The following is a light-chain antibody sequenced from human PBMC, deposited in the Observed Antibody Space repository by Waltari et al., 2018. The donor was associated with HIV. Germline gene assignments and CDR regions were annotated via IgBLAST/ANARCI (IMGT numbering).Light chain of an antibody. CDR1: SSDVGGYNH. J-gene: IGLJ2*01. CDR3: SSYTSSSTLV. V-gene: IGLV2-14*01. CDR2: GVS. Sequence: QSALTQPASVSGSPGQSITISCPGTSSDVGGYNHVSLYQQHPGKAPKRVIYGVSNRPSGVSNRFSGSKSGNAASLTISGLQSEDEADYYCSSYTSSSTLVCGGGNKLTVL.